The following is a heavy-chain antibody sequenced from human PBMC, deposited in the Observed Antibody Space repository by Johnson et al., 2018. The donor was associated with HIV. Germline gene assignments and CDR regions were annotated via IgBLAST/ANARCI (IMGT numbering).Heavy chain of an antibody. CDR2: ISYDGSNK. CDR3: ARRVEGRRSANDAFDI. CDR1: GFTFSSYA. Sequence: QEQLVESGGGVVQPGRSLRLSCVVSGFTFSSYAMHWVRQAPGKGLEWVAVISYDGSNKYYADSVKGRFTISRDNSKNTLYLQMNSLRAEDTAVYYCARRVEGRRSANDAFDIWGQGTMVTVSS. V-gene: IGHV3-30-3*01. D-gene: IGHD1-1*01. J-gene: IGHJ3*02.